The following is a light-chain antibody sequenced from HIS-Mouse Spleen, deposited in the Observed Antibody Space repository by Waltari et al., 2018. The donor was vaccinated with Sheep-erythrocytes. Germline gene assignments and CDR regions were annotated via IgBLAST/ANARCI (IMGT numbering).Light chain of an antibody. Sequence: QSALTQPRSVSGSPAQSVNISCTGTSSDVGGYNYFSWYQQHPGKAPKLMIYDVSKRPSGVPDRFSGSKSGNTASLTISGLQAEDEADYYCCSYAGSYNHVFATGTKVTVL. CDR1: SSDVGGYNY. CDR2: DVS. V-gene: IGLV2-11*01. J-gene: IGLJ1*01. CDR3: CSYAGSYNHV.